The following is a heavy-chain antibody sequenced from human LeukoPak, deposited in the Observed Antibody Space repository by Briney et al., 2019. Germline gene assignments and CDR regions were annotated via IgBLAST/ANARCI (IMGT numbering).Heavy chain of an antibody. CDR2: SDPEEGET. J-gene: IGHJ6*02. V-gene: IGHV1-24*01. Sequence: ASVKVSCKVSGYTLTELSMHWVRQAPGKGLEWMGGSDPEEGETIYAQKFQGRVTMTEDTSTDTAYMELRSLRSEDTAVYYCATDLAPTTVYGMDVWGQGTTVTVSS. CDR1: GYTLTELS. CDR3: ATDLAPTTVYGMDV. D-gene: IGHD3-3*02.